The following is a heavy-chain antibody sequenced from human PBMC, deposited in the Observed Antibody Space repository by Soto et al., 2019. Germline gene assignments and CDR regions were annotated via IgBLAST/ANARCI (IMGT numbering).Heavy chain of an antibody. CDR3: AREGPYCGGDCYNYGMDV. J-gene: IGHJ6*02. CDR2: INHSGST. D-gene: IGHD2-21*02. Sequence: TLSLTCAVYGGSFSGYYWSWIRQPPGKGLEWIGEINHSGSTNYNPSLKSRVTISVDTSKNQFSLKLSSVTAADTAVYYCAREGPYCGGDCYNYGMDVWGQGTTVTVSS. V-gene: IGHV4-34*01. CDR1: GGSFSGYY.